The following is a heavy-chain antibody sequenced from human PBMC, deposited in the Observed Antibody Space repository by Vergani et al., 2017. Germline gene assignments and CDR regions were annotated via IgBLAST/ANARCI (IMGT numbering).Heavy chain of an antibody. D-gene: IGHD3-10*01. J-gene: IGHJ4*02. Sequence: QVQLVESGGGVVQPGRSLRLSCAASGFTFSSYAMHWVRQAPGKGLEWVAVISYDGSNKYYADSVKGRFTTARDNSKNTLYLQRNSLRAEDTAVYYCARVGYYGSGSYYRAPYDYWGQGTLVTVSS. CDR1: GFTFSSYA. CDR3: ARVGYYGSGSYYRAPYDY. V-gene: IGHV3-30-3*01. CDR2: ISYDGSNK.